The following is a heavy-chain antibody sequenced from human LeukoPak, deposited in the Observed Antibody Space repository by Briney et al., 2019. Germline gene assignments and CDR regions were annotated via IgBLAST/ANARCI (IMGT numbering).Heavy chain of an antibody. D-gene: IGHD6-13*01. CDR1: GFTFSTYG. CDR2: ISYDGSYK. V-gene: IGHV3-30*03. CDR3: ARVYSGLTFGYFDL. J-gene: IGHJ2*01. Sequence: GGSLRLSCAASGFTFSTYGMHWVRQSPGKGLEWVAVISYDGSYKEYADSVKGRFTISRDNSKNTLYLQMNSLRAEDTAVYYCARVYSGLTFGYFDLWGRGTLVTVSS.